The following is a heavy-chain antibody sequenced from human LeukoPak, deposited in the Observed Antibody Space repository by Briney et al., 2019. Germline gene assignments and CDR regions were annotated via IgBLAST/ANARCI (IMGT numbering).Heavy chain of an antibody. J-gene: IGHJ3*02. CDR1: GFTFNGYY. D-gene: IGHD1-26*01. Sequence: ASVKVSCKASGFTFNGYYVHWVRQAPGQGLEWMGRIHPYSGGSNSAQKFQGRVTMARDMSINTVYMELSGLRSDDTALYYCASAVPAIVIPQNGFDIWGPGTMVTASS. CDR3: ASAVPAIVIPQNGFDI. CDR2: IHPYSGGS. V-gene: IGHV1-2*06.